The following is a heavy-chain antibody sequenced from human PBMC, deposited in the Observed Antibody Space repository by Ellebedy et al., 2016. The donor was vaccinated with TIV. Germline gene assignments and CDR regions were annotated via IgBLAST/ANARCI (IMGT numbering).Heavy chain of an antibody. Sequence: SLKISCAASGFTFDDYAMHWVRQAPGKGLEWVSGISWNSGSIGYADSVKGRFTISRDNAKNSLYLQMNSLRAEDTAVYYCARENKGDFWSGYYYYYYGMDVWGQGTTVTVSS. CDR3: ARENKGDFWSGYYYYYYGMDV. CDR1: GFTFDDYA. J-gene: IGHJ6*02. V-gene: IGHV3-9*01. D-gene: IGHD3-3*01. CDR2: ISWNSGSI.